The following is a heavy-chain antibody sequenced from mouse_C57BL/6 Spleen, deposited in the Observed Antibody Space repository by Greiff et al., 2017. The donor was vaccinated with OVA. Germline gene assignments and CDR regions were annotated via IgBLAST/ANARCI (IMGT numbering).Heavy chain of an antibody. Sequence: QVQLQQPGAELVMPGASVKLSCKASGYTFTSYWMHWVKQRPGQGLEWIGEIDPSDSYTNYNQKFKGKSTLTVEKSSSTAYMQLSSLTSEDSAVYYCARERQLRLRKYFDYWGQGTTRTVSS. CDR1: GYTFTSYW. J-gene: IGHJ2*01. V-gene: IGHV1-69*01. D-gene: IGHD3-2*02. CDR3: ARERQLRLRKYFDY. CDR2: IDPSDSYT.